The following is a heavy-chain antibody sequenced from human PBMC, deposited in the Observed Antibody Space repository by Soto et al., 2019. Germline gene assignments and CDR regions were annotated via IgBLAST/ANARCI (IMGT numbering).Heavy chain of an antibody. J-gene: IGHJ4*02. Sequence: SETLSLTCTVSSGSISSYYWNWIRQPPGKGLEWTGSIYYSGNTNYSPSLKSRVTISVDTSKKQFSLKLTSVTAADTAMYYCARGYGSSTSCYEFDYWGQGTLVTVSS. CDR2: IYYSGNT. CDR1: SGSISSYY. V-gene: IGHV4-59*01. CDR3: ARGYGSSTSCYEFDY. D-gene: IGHD2-2*01.